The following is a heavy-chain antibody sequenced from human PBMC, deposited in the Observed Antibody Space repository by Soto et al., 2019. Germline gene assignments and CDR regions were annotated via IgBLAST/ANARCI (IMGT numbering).Heavy chain of an antibody. D-gene: IGHD5-12*01. J-gene: IGHJ6*02. CDR1: GFTFSSYA. CDR2: ISGSGGST. V-gene: IGHV3-23*01. CDR3: AKDHGYSGYDSAWYYYGMDV. Sequence: GGSLRLSCAASGFTFSSYAMSWVRQAPGKGLEWVSAISGSGGSTYYADSVKGRFTISRDNSKNTLYLQMNSLRAEDTAVYYCAKDHGYSGYDSAWYYYGMDVWGQGTTVTVSS.